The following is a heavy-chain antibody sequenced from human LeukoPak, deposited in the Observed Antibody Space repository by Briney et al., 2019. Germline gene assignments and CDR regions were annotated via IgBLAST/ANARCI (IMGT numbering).Heavy chain of an antibody. Sequence: SETLSLTCTVTGTSIRSGSYYWNWIRQAAGKGLEWIGRMYIGGRTTYNPSLKSRVTISVDTSKNQFSLKLSSVTAADTAVYYCARIRMGYDSSGYSDTTDYYGMDVWGQGTTVTVSS. CDR1: GTSIRSGSYY. D-gene: IGHD3-22*01. CDR2: MYIGGRT. J-gene: IGHJ6*02. CDR3: ARIRMGYDSSGYSDTTDYYGMDV. V-gene: IGHV4-61*02.